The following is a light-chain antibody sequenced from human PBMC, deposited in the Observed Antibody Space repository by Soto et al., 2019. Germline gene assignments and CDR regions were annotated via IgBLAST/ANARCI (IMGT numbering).Light chain of an antibody. CDR1: QGISSY. V-gene: IGKV1-8*01. J-gene: IGKJ1*01. Sequence: AIRMTQSPSSFSASTGDRFTITCRASQGISSYLAWYQQKPGKAPKVLIYDASSWAGGVPSRFTGSGSGTEFTLTINSLQPDDFATYYCQQYSVYWTFGQGTKVDIK. CDR3: QQYSVYWT. CDR2: DAS.